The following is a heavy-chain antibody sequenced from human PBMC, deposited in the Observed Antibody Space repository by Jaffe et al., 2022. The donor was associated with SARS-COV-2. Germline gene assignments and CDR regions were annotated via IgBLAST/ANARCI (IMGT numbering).Heavy chain of an antibody. D-gene: IGHD3-10*01. CDR3: ARLYGSGWQLEY. CDR1: GGSLSSHY. Sequence: QVQLQESGPGLVKPSETLSLTCTVSGGSLSSHYWSWIRQPPGKGLEWIGYIYYSGTTNYNPSLKSRITMSVDTSKNQFSLKLNSMTAADTAVYYCARLYGSGWQLEYWGQGTLVTVSS. V-gene: IGHV4-59*11. J-gene: IGHJ4*02. CDR2: IYYSGTT.